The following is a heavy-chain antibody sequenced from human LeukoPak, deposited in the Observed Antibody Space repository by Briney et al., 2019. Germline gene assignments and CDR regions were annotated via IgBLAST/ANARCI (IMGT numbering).Heavy chain of an antibody. Sequence: GGSLRLSCAGSGFAFSSYEMNWVRQAPGKGLEWVSYMRGSGTTISYADSVKGRFTISRDNAKNSLYLQMNSLRGEDTAIYYCARAAGDYVRFDYWGQGTLVTVS. CDR2: MRGSGTTI. D-gene: IGHD4-17*01. CDR3: ARAAGDYVRFDY. CDR1: GFAFSSYE. J-gene: IGHJ4*02. V-gene: IGHV3-48*03.